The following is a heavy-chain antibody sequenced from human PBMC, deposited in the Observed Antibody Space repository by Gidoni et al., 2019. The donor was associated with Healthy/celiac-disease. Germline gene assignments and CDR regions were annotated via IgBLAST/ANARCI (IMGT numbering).Heavy chain of an antibody. CDR3: ANDPNNPFTLEAG. Sequence: EVQLLESGGGLVQPGGSLRLSCAASGFTFSSYAMSWVRQAPGKGLEWVSAISGSGGSTYYADSVKGRFTISRDNSKNTLYLQMNSLRAEDTAVYYCANDPNNPFTLEAGWGQGTLVTVSS. J-gene: IGHJ4*02. CDR2: ISGSGGST. V-gene: IGHV3-23*01. CDR1: GFTFSSYA. D-gene: IGHD1-20*01.